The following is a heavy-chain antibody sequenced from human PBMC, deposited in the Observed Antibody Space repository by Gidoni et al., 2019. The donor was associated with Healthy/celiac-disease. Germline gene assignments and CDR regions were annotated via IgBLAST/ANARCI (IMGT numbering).Heavy chain of an antibody. Sequence: EVQLVESGGGLVKPGGSLRLACAASGFTFRHAWMTWVRQAPGKGLEWVGRIKSKTDGGTADYAAPVKGRFTISRDDSKNTLYLQMNSLKTDDTAVYYCTTDLVTSSGWNDVDYWGQGTLVTVSS. CDR2: IKSKTDGGTA. CDR1: GFTFRHAW. CDR3: TTDLVTSSGWNDVDY. D-gene: IGHD6-19*01. V-gene: IGHV3-15*01. J-gene: IGHJ4*02.